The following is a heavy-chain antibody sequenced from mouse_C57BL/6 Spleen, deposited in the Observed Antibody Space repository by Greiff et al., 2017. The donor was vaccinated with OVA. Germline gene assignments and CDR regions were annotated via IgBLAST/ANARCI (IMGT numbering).Heavy chain of an antibody. J-gene: IGHJ4*01. D-gene: IGHD2-4*01. CDR2: IHPNSGST. CDR3: AVYYDYPLAMDY. V-gene: IGHV1-64*01. CDR1: GYTFTSYW. Sequence: QVQLQQPGAELVKPGASVNLSCKASGYTFTSYWMHWVKQRPGQGLEWIGMIHPNSGSTNYNEKFKSKATLTVDKSSSTAYMQLSSLTSEDSAVYYCAVYYDYPLAMDYWGQGTSVTVSS.